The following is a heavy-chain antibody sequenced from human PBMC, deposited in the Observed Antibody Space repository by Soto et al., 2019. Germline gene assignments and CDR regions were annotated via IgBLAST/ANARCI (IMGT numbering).Heavy chain of an antibody. CDR1: GYTFTGYD. D-gene: IGHD6-13*01. V-gene: IGHV1-8*01. CDR2: MNPNSGNT. CDR3: ARVPGIAAAANYYYYGMDV. J-gene: IGHJ6*02. Sequence: ASVKVSCKASGYTFTGYDINWVRQATGQGLEWMGWMNPNSGNTGYAQKFQGRVTMTRNTSISTAYMELSSLRSEDTAVYYCARVPGIAAAANYYYYGMDVWGQGTTVTVSS.